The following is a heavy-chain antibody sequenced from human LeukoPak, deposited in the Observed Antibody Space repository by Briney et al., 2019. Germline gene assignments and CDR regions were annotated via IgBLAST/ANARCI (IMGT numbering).Heavy chain of an antibody. CDR3: ARGSLLWFGELQYYFDY. J-gene: IGHJ4*02. D-gene: IGHD3-10*01. V-gene: IGHV4-38-2*02. CDR2: IYHSGNT. Sequence: SETLSLTCTVSGYSISSGYYWAWIRQPPGKGLQWIGNIYHSGNTYYNPSLKSRVTISVDTSKNQFSLKLSSVTAADTAVYYCARGSLLWFGELQYYFDYWGQGTLVTVSS. CDR1: GYSISSGYY.